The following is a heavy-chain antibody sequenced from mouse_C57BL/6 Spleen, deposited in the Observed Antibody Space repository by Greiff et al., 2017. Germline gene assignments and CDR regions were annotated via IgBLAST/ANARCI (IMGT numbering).Heavy chain of an antibody. J-gene: IGHJ4*01. CDR1: GFTFTDYY. CDR2: IRNKANGYTT. Sequence: EVMLVESGGGLVQPGGSLSLSCAASGFTFTDYYMSWVRQPPGTALEWLGFIRNKANGYTTESSASVKGRFTISRDNSQSILYLQMNALRAEDSATYYCARSIYDGYYYAMDYWGQGTSVTVSS. D-gene: IGHD2-3*01. V-gene: IGHV7-3*01. CDR3: ARSIYDGYYYAMDY.